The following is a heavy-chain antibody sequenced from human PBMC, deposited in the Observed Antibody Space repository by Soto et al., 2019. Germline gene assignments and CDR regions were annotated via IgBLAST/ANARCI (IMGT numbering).Heavy chain of an antibody. V-gene: IGHV4-30-2*06. D-gene: IGHD1-1*01. CDR2: IYHSGST. CDR1: GGSINSGRSS. Sequence: PSETLSLTCSVSGGSINSGRSSWNWIRQSPGKGLEWIAYIYHSGSTYYNPSLKSRVTISVDRSENQFSRKLTSVTAADTAVYYCVRESTTSGPNWFDTWGPGILVTVSS. CDR3: VRESTTSGPNWFDT. J-gene: IGHJ5*02.